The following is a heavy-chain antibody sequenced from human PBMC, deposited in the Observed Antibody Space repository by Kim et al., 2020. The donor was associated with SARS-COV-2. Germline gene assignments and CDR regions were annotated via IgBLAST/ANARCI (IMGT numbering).Heavy chain of an antibody. CDR3: ARGHSYGGNYYYYGMDV. CDR2: IYYSGST. CDR1: GGSISSYY. D-gene: IGHD5-18*01. Sequence: SETLSLTCTVSGGSISSYYWSWIRQPPGKGLEWIGYIYYSGSTNYNPSPKSRVTISVDTSKNQFPLKLSSVTAADTAVYYCARGHSYGGNYYYYGMDVWGQGTTVTVSS. V-gene: IGHV4-59*01. J-gene: IGHJ6*02.